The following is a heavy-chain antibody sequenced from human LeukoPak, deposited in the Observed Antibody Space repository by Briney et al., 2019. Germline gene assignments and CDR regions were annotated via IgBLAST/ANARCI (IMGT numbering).Heavy chain of an antibody. CDR3: ARGPPGY. CDR1: GGSVTSGNYY. V-gene: IGHV4-61*02. CDR2: IYTNGGA. J-gene: IGHJ4*02. Sequence: SETLSFTCTVSGGSVTSGNYYWNWIRQPAGKGLEWIGRIYTNGGASYNPSLKSRVTISIDASKNQFSLKLSSVTAADTAVYYCARGPPGYWGQGILVTVSS.